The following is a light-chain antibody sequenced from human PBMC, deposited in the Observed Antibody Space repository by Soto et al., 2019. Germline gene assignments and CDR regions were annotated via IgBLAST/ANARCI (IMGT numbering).Light chain of an antibody. Sequence: AIRMTQSPSSFSASTGDRVTITCRASQGISSYLAWYQQKPGKAPKLLIYAASTLQSGVPSSFSGSGYGTDFTLTISCLQSEDFATYYCQQYYSYPFTFGPGTKVDIK. J-gene: IGKJ3*01. V-gene: IGKV1-8*01. CDR3: QQYYSYPFT. CDR2: AAS. CDR1: QGISSY.